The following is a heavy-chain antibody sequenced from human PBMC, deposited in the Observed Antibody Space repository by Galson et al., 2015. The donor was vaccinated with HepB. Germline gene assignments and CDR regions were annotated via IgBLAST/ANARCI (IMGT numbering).Heavy chain of an antibody. CDR1: GDSVSTNSDA. Sequence: CAISGDSVSTNSDAWNWIRQSPSRGLEWLGRTYYRSKWYNEYALSVQSRITINPDTSKNQFSLRLNSVSPEDTAVYYCARGRGSALDIWGQGTTVNVYS. J-gene: IGHJ3*02. CDR3: ARGRGSALDI. CDR2: TYYRSKWYN. D-gene: IGHD1-1*01. V-gene: IGHV6-1*01.